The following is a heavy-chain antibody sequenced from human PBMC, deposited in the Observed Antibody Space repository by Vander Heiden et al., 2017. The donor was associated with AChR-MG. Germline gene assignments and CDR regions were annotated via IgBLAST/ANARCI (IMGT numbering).Heavy chain of an antibody. V-gene: IGHV1-8*01. D-gene: IGHD4-17*01. Sequence: QPQLVHPGAAVKKPGASAQPSSKASGYTFTGYDINWVRQATGQGREWMGWMNPNSGNTGYAQNVQGRVTMTRNTSISTAYMELSSLSSEDTAVYCCARGGNDHDYGYIYDYWGQGTLVTVSS. CDR1: GYTFTGYD. CDR3: ARGGNDHDYGYIYDY. CDR2: MNPNSGNT. J-gene: IGHJ4*02.